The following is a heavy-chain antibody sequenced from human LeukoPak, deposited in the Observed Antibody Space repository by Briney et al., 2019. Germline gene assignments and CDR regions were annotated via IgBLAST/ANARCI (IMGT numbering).Heavy chain of an antibody. Sequence: TLSLTCTVSGDSISSYYWSWIRQPPGKGLEWIGYIYTSGGTNYIPSLKGRVTISIDTSKNQFSLKLSSVTAADTAVYYCARGYYYGTYNWFDPWGQGTLVTVSS. V-gene: IGHV4-4*09. CDR2: IYTSGGT. J-gene: IGHJ5*02. CDR3: ARGYYYGTYNWFDP. CDR1: GDSISSYY. D-gene: IGHD3-10*01.